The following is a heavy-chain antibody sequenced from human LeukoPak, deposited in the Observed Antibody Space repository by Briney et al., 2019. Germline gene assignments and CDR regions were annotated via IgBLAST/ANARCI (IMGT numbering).Heavy chain of an antibody. CDR1: GGSVSSDNYY. Sequence: SETLSLTCTVSGGSVSSDNYYWTWNRQPPGKGLQWIGYISYSGSTNYNPSLKSRVTISLHTSKNQFSLRLSSLTAADTAVYYCARRHYYNGRAYYFLDYWGQGTLVTVSS. CDR3: ARRHYYNGRAYYFLDY. J-gene: IGHJ4*02. V-gene: IGHV4-61*01. D-gene: IGHD3-22*01. CDR2: ISYSGST.